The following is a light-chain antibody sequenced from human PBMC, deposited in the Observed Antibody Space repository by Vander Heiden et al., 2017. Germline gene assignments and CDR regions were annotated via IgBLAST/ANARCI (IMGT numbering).Light chain of an antibody. Sequence: QCALTQPASLSGSPGQSISISCTGTSSDVGGYNYVSWYQQHPGKAPKLMIYDVSNRPSGVSNRFSGSKSGNTASLTISGLQAEDEADYYCSSYTSSSTLGVFGGGTKLTVL. V-gene: IGLV2-14*01. CDR3: SSYTSSSTLGV. CDR2: DVS. CDR1: SSDVGGYNY. J-gene: IGLJ3*02.